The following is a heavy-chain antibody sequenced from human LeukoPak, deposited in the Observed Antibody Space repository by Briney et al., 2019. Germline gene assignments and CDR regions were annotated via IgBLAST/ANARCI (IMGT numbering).Heavy chain of an antibody. V-gene: IGHV4-59*01. CDR3: ARADSSGYPDSWFDP. CDR1: GSSISSYY. J-gene: IGHJ5*02. D-gene: IGHD3-22*01. Sequence: PSETLSLTCTVSGSSISSYYWSWIRQPPGKRLEWIGYIYYSGSTNYNPSLKSRVTISVDTSKNQFSLKLSSVTAADTAVYYCARADSSGYPDSWFDPWGQGTLVTVSS. CDR2: IYYSGST.